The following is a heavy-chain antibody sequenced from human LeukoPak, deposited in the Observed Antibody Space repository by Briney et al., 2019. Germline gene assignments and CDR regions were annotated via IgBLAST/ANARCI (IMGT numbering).Heavy chain of an antibody. CDR2: INHSGST. J-gene: IGHJ3*02. Sequence: SETLSLTCAADGGSFSGYYWSWIRQPPGKGLEWIGEINHSGSTNYNPSLKSRVTISVDTSKNQFSLKLSSVTAADTAVYYCASGVWRFSGAFDIWGQGTMVTVSS. D-gene: IGHD3-3*01. CDR3: ASGVWRFSGAFDI. V-gene: IGHV4-34*01. CDR1: GGSFSGYY.